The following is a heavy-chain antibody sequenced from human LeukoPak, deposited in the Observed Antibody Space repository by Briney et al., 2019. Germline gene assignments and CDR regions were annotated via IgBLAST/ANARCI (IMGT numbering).Heavy chain of an antibody. D-gene: IGHD3-16*02. CDR2: ISGSGGST. Sequence: GGSLRLSCAASGFTFSRFWMHWVRQAPGKGLEWVSAISGSGGSTYYADSVKGRFTISRDNSKNTLYLEMKSLRADDTAVYYCAKVELSASGGELDPWGQGTLVIVSS. V-gene: IGHV3-23*01. CDR3: AKVELSASGGELDP. CDR1: GFTFSRFW. J-gene: IGHJ5*02.